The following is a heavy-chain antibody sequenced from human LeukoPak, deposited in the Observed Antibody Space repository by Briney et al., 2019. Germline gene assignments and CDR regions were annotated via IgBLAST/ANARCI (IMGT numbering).Heavy chain of an antibody. D-gene: IGHD2-15*01. V-gene: IGHV3-30*18. J-gene: IGHJ5*02. CDR2: ISYDGSNK. CDR1: GFTFSSYD. Sequence: PGGSLRLSCAASGFTFSSYDMRWVRQAPGKGLEWVAVISYDGSNKYYADSVKGRFTISRDNSKNTLYLQMNSLRAEDTAVYYCAKDHQAAATRGWFDPWGQGTLVTVSS. CDR3: AKDHQAAATRGWFDP.